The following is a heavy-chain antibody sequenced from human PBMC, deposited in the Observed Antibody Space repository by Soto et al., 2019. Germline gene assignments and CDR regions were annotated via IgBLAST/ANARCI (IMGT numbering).Heavy chain of an antibody. CDR3: AKEVIAARPYYFDY. D-gene: IGHD6-6*01. V-gene: IGHV3-23*01. CDR2: ISASGAYT. Sequence: RLSCAASGFTFSSYAVSWARQTPGKGLEWVSTISASGAYTYYADSVKGRFTISRDNSKNTLYLQMRSLRAGDTATYYCAKEVIAARPYYFDYWGQGTLVTVSS. J-gene: IGHJ4*02. CDR1: GFTFSSYA.